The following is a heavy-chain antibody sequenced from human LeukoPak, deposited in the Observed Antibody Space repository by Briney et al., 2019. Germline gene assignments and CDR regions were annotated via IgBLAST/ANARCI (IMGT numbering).Heavy chain of an antibody. J-gene: IGHJ4*02. CDR1: GFTFSSYE. V-gene: IGHV3-48*03. Sequence: PGGSLRLFCAASGFTFSSYEMNWVRQAPGKGLEWVSYISSSGSTIYYADSVRGRFTISRDNAKNSLYLQMNSLRAEDTAVYYCARGRSYFDYWGQGTLVTVSS. CDR2: ISSSGSTI. CDR3: ARGRSYFDY.